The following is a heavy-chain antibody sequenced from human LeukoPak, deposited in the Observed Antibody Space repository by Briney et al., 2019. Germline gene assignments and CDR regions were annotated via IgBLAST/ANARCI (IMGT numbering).Heavy chain of an antibody. J-gene: IGHJ4*02. Sequence: GASVKVSCKASGYSFTDYYMHWVRRAPGQGLEWMGWIKPNSGGTNYAQKFQGRVTMTRDTSISTAYMELSRLESDDTAVYYCARDGSGTYYGDYWGQGTLLTVPS. V-gene: IGHV1-2*02. CDR3: ARDGSGTYYGDY. CDR2: IKPNSGGT. CDR1: GYSFTDYY. D-gene: IGHD1-26*01.